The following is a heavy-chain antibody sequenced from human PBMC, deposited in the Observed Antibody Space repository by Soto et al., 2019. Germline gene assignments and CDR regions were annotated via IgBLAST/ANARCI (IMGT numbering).Heavy chain of an antibody. V-gene: IGHV5-51*01. J-gene: IGHJ6*03. CDR1: GYSFTSYW. CDR2: IYPGDSDT. Sequence: PGESLKISCKGSGYSFTSYWIGWVRQMPGKGLEWMGIIYPGDSDTRYSPSFQGQVTISADKSISTAYLQWSSLKASDTAMYYCARSTTGTTSWVRDYYYYMDVWGKGTTVTVSS. CDR3: ARSTTGTTSWVRDYYYYMDV. D-gene: IGHD1-1*01.